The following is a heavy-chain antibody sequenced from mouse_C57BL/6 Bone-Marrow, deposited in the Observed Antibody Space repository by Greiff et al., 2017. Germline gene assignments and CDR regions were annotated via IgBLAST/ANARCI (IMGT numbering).Heavy chain of an antibody. J-gene: IGHJ1*03. D-gene: IGHD2-3*01. CDR3: ASVYDGYLYWYFDV. CDR2: IDPSDSYT. CDR1: GYTFTSYW. Sequence: QVQLQQPGAELVRPGTSVKLSCKASGYTFTSYWMHWVKQRPGQGLEWIGVIDPSDSYTNYNQKFKGKATLTVDTSSSTAYMQLRSLTSEDSAVYYCASVYDGYLYWYFDVWGTGTTVTVSS. V-gene: IGHV1-59*01.